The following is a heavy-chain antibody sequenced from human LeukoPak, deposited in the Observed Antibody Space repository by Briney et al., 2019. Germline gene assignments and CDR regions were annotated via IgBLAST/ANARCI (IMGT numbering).Heavy chain of an antibody. CDR1: GGSISSYY. D-gene: IGHD2-15*01. Sequence: PSETLSLTCTVSGGSISSYYWSWIRQSPGKGLEWIGYIYYSGSTNYNPSLKSRVTISVDTSKSQFSLKLSSVTAADTAVYYCARDGGLDYYYYYGMDVWGQGTTVTGSS. V-gene: IGHV4-59*01. CDR2: IYYSGST. CDR3: ARDGGLDYYYYYGMDV. J-gene: IGHJ6*02.